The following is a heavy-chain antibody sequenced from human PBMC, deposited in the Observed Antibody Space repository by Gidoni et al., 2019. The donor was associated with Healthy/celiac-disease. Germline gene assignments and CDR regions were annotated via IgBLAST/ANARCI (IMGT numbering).Heavy chain of an antibody. CDR1: GFTFSSYG. J-gene: IGHJ4*02. CDR2: IWYDGSNK. Sequence: QVQLVESGGGVVQPGRSLRLYCAASGFTFSSYGMHWVRQAPGKGLEWVAVIWYDGSNKYYADSVKGRFTISRDNSKNTLYLQMNSLRAEDTAVYYCARDRGGSYADYWGQGTLVTVSS. V-gene: IGHV3-33*01. D-gene: IGHD1-26*01. CDR3: ARDRGGSYADY.